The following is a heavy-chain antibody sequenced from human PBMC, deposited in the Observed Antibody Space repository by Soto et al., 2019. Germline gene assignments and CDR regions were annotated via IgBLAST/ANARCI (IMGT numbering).Heavy chain of an antibody. CDR2: TSPYNGNT. V-gene: IGHV1-18*01. J-gene: IGHJ6*02. CDR1: GYTFTTYG. CDR3: ARDPWTPDGKYYYYGMDV. Sequence: QVQLVQSGAEVKKPGASVKVSCKASGYTFTTYGTAWVGQALGQGLGGWGGTSPYNGNTNYAQKLQGGVTMTTDTATSTAYMELRSLRSDDTAVYYCARDPWTPDGKYYYYGMDVWGQGTTVTVSS. D-gene: IGHD2-15*01.